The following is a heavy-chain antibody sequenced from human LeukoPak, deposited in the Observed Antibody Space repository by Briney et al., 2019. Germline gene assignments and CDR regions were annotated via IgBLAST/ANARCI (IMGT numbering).Heavy chain of an antibody. D-gene: IGHD3-16*01. Sequence: SETLSLTCTVSGGSISSRPYYWGWVRQPPGKGLEWIGSISYSGSIHYNPSPKSRVTISVDTSKNHFSLRLSSVTAADTAVYYCATLEIGDYYFDYWGQGTLVTVSS. CDR3: ATLEIGDYYFDY. CDR2: ISYSGSI. CDR1: GGSISSRPYY. V-gene: IGHV4-39*01. J-gene: IGHJ4*02.